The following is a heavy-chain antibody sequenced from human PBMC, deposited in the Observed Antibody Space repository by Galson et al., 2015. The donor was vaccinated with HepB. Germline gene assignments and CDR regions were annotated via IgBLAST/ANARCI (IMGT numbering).Heavy chain of an antibody. J-gene: IGHJ4*02. D-gene: IGHD4-23*01. CDR1: GYTFTNFP. Sequence: SVKVSCKASGYTFTNFPMHWVRRAPGQRLEWMGWINVANGNTKYSQNFQGRVTFTRDTSASTAYMELSSLRSEDTALYHCARDRYGIDTSGTVGVLDYWGQGTLVTVSS. CDR2: INVANGNT. V-gene: IGHV1-3*01. CDR3: ARDRYGIDTSGTVGVLDY.